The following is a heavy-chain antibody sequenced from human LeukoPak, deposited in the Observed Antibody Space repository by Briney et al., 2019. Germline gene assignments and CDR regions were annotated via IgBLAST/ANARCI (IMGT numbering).Heavy chain of an antibody. V-gene: IGHV4-59*01. CDR1: GDSISTYY. D-gene: IGHD1-26*01. J-gene: IGHJ4*02. CDR2: SYSSGNT. Sequence: SETLSLTCSFSGDSISTYYWSWIRQSPGKGLEWIGHSYSSGNTDYNSSLKSRVTISVDTSKSQFSLRLSSVTATGTAVYYCARLRWQLVGPYFDYWGQGILVTVSS. CDR3: ARLRWQLVGPYFDY.